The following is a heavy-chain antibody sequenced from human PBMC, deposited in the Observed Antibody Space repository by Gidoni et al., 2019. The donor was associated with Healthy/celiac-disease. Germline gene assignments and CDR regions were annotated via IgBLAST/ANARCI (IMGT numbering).Heavy chain of an antibody. Sequence: DVPLVESGGVVVQPGGSLRLSCSASGFTLDDYTMHWVRQAPGKGLEWVYLISCDGGSTYYADSVKGRFTISRDNSKNSLYLQMNSLRTEDTALYYCAKDRSLGNWYFDLWGRGTLVTVSS. CDR3: AKDRSLGNWYFDL. CDR1: GFTLDDYT. J-gene: IGHJ2*01. D-gene: IGHD7-27*01. V-gene: IGHV3-43*01. CDR2: ISCDGGST.